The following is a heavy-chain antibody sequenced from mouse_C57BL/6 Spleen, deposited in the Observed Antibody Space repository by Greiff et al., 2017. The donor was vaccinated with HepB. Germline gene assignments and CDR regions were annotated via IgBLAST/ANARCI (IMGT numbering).Heavy chain of an antibody. D-gene: IGHD2-5*01. Sequence: VQLQQSGAELAKPGASVKLSCKASGYTFTSYWMHWVKQRPGQGLEWIGYINPSSGYTKYNQKFKDKATLTADKSSSTAYMQLSSLTDEDSAVYYCARAYHSNDEGFAYWGQGTLVTVSA. CDR3: ARAYHSNDEGFAY. CDR1: GYTFTSYW. V-gene: IGHV1-7*01. CDR2: INPSSGYT. J-gene: IGHJ3*01.